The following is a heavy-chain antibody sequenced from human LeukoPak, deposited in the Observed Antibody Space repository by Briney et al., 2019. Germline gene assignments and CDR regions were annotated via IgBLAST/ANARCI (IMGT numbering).Heavy chain of an antibody. CDR2: INPNSGGT. J-gene: IGHJ5*02. CDR3: ERECLVGWFDP. D-gene: IGHD6-19*01. V-gene: IGHV1-2*02. Sequence: ASVKVSCKASGYTFTCYYMHWVRQAPGQGREWMGWINPNSGGTNYAKKFQGRVTMTRDTSISTAYMELSRLKSDDTDVYSCERECLVGWFDPWGQGTLVTVSS. CDR1: GYTFTCYY.